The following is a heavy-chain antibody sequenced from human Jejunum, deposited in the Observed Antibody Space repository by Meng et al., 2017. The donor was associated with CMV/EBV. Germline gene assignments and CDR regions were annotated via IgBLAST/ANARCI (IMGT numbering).Heavy chain of an antibody. CDR1: GYTFTNHA. CDR2: INTITGNP. D-gene: IGHD6-25*01. V-gene: IGHV7-4-1*02. CDR3: ARELPATNLNNGY. Sequence: KASGYTFTNHASVWVRQAPGQGLEWMGWINTITGNPAYAQDFTGRFVFSLDTAVSTAYLQISSLKAEDTAVYYCARELPATNLNNGYWGQGTLVTVSS. J-gene: IGHJ4*02.